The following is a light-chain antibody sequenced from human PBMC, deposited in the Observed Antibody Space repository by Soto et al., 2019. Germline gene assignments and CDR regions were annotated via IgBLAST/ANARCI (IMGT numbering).Light chain of an antibody. CDR2: RNN. CDR1: SSNIGSNY. Sequence: CVLTQPPSASGTPGQRVTISCSGSSSNIGSNYVYWYQQLPGTAPKLLIYRNNQRPSGVPDRFSGSKSGTSASLAISGLRSEAEADYYCAAWDDSLSGVVFGGGTKVTVL. V-gene: IGLV1-47*01. J-gene: IGLJ2*01. CDR3: AAWDDSLSGVV.